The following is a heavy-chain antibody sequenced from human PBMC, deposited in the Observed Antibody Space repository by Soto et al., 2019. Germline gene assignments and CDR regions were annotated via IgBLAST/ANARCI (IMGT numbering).Heavy chain of an antibody. V-gene: IGHV1-8*01. J-gene: IGHJ5*02. D-gene: IGHD3-16*01. Sequence: LLNVSSTSYRYSVTNSDVSWVRQASGQGLEWMGWMNPGSGDTGYAQKFQGRVTMTRDISIATAYMELSSLRSDDTAIYYCARMETFGSLNWFDPWCQGTLVTVS. CDR3: ARMETFGSLNWFDP. CDR1: RYSVTNSD. CDR2: MNPGSGDT.